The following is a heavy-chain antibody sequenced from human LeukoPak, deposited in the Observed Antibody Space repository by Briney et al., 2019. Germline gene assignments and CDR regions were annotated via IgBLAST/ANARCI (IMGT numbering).Heavy chain of an antibody. CDR2: ISAYDGRT. D-gene: IGHD5-18*01. CDR1: GFAFNKYG. Sequence: ASVKVSCKASGFAFNKYGFSWVRQAPGQGPEWLGWISAYDGRTNFAQNLQGRLTLTTDTSTTTAYMELRSLTSDDTAVYYCARFPVRGYTYGSVIHHMDVWGQGTTVTVSS. V-gene: IGHV1-18*01. J-gene: IGHJ6*02. CDR3: ARFPVRGYTYGSVIHHMDV.